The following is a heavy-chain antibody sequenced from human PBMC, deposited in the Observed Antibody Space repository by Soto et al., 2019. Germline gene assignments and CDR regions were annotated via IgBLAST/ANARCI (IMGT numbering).Heavy chain of an antibody. CDR2: ISSSSSYI. CDR1: GFTFSSYS. J-gene: IGHJ6*02. D-gene: IGHD3-3*01. CDR3: ARDRGASTMDFWSGYYQSYYYGMDV. V-gene: IGHV3-21*01. Sequence: GGSLRLSCAASGFTFSSYSMNWVRQAPGKGLEWVSSISSSSSYIYYADSVKGRFTISRDNAKNSLYLQMNSLRAEDTAVYYCARDRGASTMDFWSGYYQSYYYGMDVWGQGTTVTVSS.